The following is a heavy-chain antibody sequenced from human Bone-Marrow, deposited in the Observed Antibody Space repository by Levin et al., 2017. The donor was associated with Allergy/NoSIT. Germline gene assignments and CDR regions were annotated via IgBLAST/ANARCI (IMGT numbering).Heavy chain of an antibody. D-gene: IGHD6-25*01. CDR3: SRERPAGGMEV. CDR1: GGSISSYY. V-gene: IGHV4-59*01. Sequence: SETLSLTCTVSGGSISSYYWSWIRQPPGKGLEWIGHIYHSGSTDYNPSLMSRLIISVDTSKNQSSLKLKSVTAADTALYYCSRERPAGGMEVRGHGTTVVVSS. CDR2: IYHSGST. J-gene: IGHJ6*02.